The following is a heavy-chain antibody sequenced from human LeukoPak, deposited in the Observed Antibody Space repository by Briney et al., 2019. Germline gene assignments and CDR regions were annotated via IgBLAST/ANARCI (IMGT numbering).Heavy chain of an antibody. CDR3: AKDLCGGDCYSAYYFDY. V-gene: IGHV3-23*01. D-gene: IGHD2-21*02. J-gene: IGHJ4*02. CDR2: ISGSGGST. Sequence: QTGGSLRLSCAASGFTFSSYAMSWVRQAPGKGLEWVSAISGSGGSTYYADSVKGRFTISRDNSKNTLYLQMNSLRAEDTAVYYCAKDLCGGDCYSAYYFDYWGQGTLVTVSS. CDR1: GFTFSSYA.